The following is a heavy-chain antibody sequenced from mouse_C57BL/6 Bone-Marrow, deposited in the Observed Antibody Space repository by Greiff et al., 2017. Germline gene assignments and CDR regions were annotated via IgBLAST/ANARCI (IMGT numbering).Heavy chain of an antibody. Sequence: QVQLQQSGAELVRPGTSVKMSCKASGYTFTNYWIGWAKQRPGHGLEWIGDIYPGGGYTNYNEKFKGKATLTADKSSSTAYMQFSSLTAEDSAIYCCATITRVVLDYGGQGTPLTVSS. CDR1: GYTFTNYW. CDR2: IYPGGGYT. D-gene: IGHD1-1*01. CDR3: ATITRVVLDY. V-gene: IGHV1-63*01. J-gene: IGHJ2*01.